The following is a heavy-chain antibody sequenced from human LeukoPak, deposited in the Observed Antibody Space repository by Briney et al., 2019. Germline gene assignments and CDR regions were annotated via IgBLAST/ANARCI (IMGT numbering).Heavy chain of an antibody. CDR1: GYTFTSYA. CDR3: ARTLYYGDCIGYFDY. CDR2: INAGNGNT. J-gene: IGHJ4*02. Sequence: ASVKVSCKASGYTFTSYAMHWVRQAPGQRLEWMGWINAGNGNTKYSQKFQGRVTITRDTSASTAYMELSSLRSEDTAVYYCARTLYYGDCIGYFDYWGQGTLVTVSS. V-gene: IGHV1-3*01. D-gene: IGHD4-17*01.